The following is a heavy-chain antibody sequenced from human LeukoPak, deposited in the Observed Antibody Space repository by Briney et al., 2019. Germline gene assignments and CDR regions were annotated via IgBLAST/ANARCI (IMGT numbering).Heavy chain of an antibody. CDR2: ISGSGSTT. D-gene: IGHD6-13*01. CDR1: GFTFSSYA. Sequence: GGSLRLSCAASGFTFSSYAMSWVRQAPGKGLEWVSTISGSGSTTYFADSVKGRFTISRDDSKNTLSLQMITLRTEDTAVYFCARAGYSTSYYRLDYWGQGALVTVSS. J-gene: IGHJ4*02. CDR3: ARAGYSTSYYRLDY. V-gene: IGHV3-23*01.